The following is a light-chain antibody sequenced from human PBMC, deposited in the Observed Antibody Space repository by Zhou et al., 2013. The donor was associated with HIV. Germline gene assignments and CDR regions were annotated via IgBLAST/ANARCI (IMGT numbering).Light chain of an antibody. CDR1: QAISNY. Sequence: DIQMTQSPSSLSASVGDRVTITCRASQAISNYLAWYQQKPGKVPKLLIYAASTLQSGVPSRFSGSGSGTDFTLTIGSLQPEDVASYYCQEYNSVSWTFGQGTTVEI. CDR3: QEYNSVSWT. CDR2: AAS. J-gene: IGKJ1*01. V-gene: IGKV1-27*01.